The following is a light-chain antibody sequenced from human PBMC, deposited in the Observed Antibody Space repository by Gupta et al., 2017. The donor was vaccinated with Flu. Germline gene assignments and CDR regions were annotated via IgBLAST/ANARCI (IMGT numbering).Light chain of an antibody. J-gene: IGLJ3*02. Sequence: QSVLTQAPSASGTPGQRVTISCSGGGSNLHINTVNWYQHLPGAAPKLLIYNKDQRPSGVPDRFSGSKSGTSASLAISGLQSDDEADYYCASGDDSLNGPLFGGGTKLTVL. V-gene: IGLV1-44*01. CDR3: ASGDDSLNGPL. CDR2: NKD. CDR1: GSNLHINT.